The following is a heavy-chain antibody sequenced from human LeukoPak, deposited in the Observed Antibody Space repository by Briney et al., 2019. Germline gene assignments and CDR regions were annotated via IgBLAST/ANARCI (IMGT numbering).Heavy chain of an antibody. J-gene: IGHJ4*02. CDR3: ARGNFYSGSGSSPLVY. Sequence: GGSLRLSCAASGFTFNRYWMHWVRQVPRKGLVWVSRINSDGSRTNYVDSAKGRFTISRDNAKNTLFLQMNGLRAEDTAVYYCARGNFYSGSGSSPLVYWGQGTLVTVSS. CDR1: GFTFNRYW. V-gene: IGHV3-74*01. CDR2: INSDGSRT. D-gene: IGHD3-10*01.